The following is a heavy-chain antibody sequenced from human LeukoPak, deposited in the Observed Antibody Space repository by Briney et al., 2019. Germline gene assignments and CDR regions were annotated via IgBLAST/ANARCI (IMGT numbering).Heavy chain of an antibody. V-gene: IGHV3-23*01. CDR2: FAADGSV. D-gene: IGHD2-2*01. CDR1: GFTFGSFA. J-gene: IGHJ5*02. CDR3: ARRVCSSSSCQYHWFDP. Sequence: PGGSLRLSCTASGFTFGSFATSWIRQAPGKGLEWVSTFAADGSVYYADSVKGCLTISRDNSKNTVYLQLNTLSADDTAVYYCARRVCSSSSCQYHWFDPWGQGTLVTRSS.